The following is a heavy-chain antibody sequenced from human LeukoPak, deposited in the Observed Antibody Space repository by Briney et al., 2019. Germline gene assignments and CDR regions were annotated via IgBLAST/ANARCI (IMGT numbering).Heavy chain of an antibody. V-gene: IGHV3-74*01. Sequence: GGSLRLSCAVSGLTFSSSWMDWVRQAPGKGLVWVSRIYVDGRTTNYADSVKGRFTISGDNAKNTVYLEMNSLSVEDTATYYCIRDFRSADLWGQGTLVTVTS. J-gene: IGHJ5*02. CDR1: GLTFSSSW. CDR3: IRDFRSADL. CDR2: IYVDGRTT.